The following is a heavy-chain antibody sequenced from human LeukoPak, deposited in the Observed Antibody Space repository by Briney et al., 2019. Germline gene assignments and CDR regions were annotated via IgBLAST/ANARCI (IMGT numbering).Heavy chain of an antibody. Sequence: GASVKVSCKASGYTFTGYYTHWVRQAPGQGLEWMGWINTNSGGTKYAQKFQGRVTMARDTSISTAYMELSRLRSDDTAVYYCAMEGYCSSTSCYAGWFDPWGQGTLVTVSS. CDR3: AMEGYCSSTSCYAGWFDP. V-gene: IGHV1-2*02. J-gene: IGHJ5*02. D-gene: IGHD2-2*01. CDR2: INTNSGGT. CDR1: GYTFTGYY.